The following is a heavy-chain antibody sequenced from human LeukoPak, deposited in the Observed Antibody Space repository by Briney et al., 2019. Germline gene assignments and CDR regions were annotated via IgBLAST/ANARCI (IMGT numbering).Heavy chain of an antibody. Sequence: PGGSLRLSCAASGFTFSTYWMHWVRQAPGKGLVWVSRINSDGSRISYADSVKGRFTISRDNAKNTLYLQMNSLRAEDTAIYYCAKDLRYSGSLRAMDYWGQGTVVTVSS. CDR3: AKDLRYSGSLRAMDY. D-gene: IGHD1-26*01. J-gene: IGHJ4*02. V-gene: IGHV3-74*01. CDR2: INSDGSRI. CDR1: GFTFSTYW.